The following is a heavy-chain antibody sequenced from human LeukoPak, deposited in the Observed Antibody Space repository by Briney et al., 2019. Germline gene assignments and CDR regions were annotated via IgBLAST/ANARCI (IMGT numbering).Heavy chain of an antibody. CDR1: GFTFRSYS. CDR3: TRDAASPDY. J-gene: IGHJ4*02. D-gene: IGHD6-13*01. V-gene: IGHV3-49*02. CDR2: IRSKAYGGTT. Sequence: LRLSCTASGFTFRSYSMSWVRQAPGKGLEWVGFIRSKAYGGTTEYAASVKGRFTISRDDSKSIAYLQMNSLKTEDTAVYYCTRDAASPDYWGQGTLVTVSS.